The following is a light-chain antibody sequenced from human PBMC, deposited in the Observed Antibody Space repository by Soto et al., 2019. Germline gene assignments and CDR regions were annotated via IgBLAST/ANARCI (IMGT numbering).Light chain of an antibody. V-gene: IGKV1-39*01. Sequence: DIQMTQSPSPLSAYVADRVTITCRASQSITMYLNWYMQKSGKAPALLIYDTSTLISGVPPGFTGSGSGTEFTLTITSLQPEDSATYYSQQSCNTPQTFGKGTKVEIK. CDR3: QQSCNTPQT. CDR2: DTS. CDR1: QSITMY. J-gene: IGKJ1*01.